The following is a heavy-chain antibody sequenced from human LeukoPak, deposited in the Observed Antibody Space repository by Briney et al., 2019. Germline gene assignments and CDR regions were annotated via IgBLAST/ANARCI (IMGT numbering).Heavy chain of an antibody. CDR1: GGSISSSSYY. V-gene: IGHV4-39*01. Sequence: PSETLSLTCTVSGGSISSSSYYWGWIRQPPGKGLEWIGSIYYSGSTYYNPPLKSRVTISVDTSKNQFSLKLSSVTAADTAVYYCASSYYDFWSGHYYFDYWGQGTLVTVSS. J-gene: IGHJ4*02. CDR2: IYYSGST. CDR3: ASSYYDFWSGHYYFDY. D-gene: IGHD3-3*01.